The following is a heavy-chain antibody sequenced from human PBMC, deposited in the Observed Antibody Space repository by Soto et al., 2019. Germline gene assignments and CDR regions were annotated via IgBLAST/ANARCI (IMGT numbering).Heavy chain of an antibody. Sequence: QVQLVESGGGVVQPGRSLRLSCAASGFTFSSYGMHWVRQAPGKGLEWVAVIWYDGGNKYYADSVKGRFTISRDNSKNTLYLQMNSLRAEDTAVYYCAVSGDYYYGMDVWGQGTTVTVSS. V-gene: IGHV3-33*01. CDR3: AVSGDYYYGMDV. CDR2: IWYDGGNK. CDR1: GFTFSSYG. D-gene: IGHD7-27*01. J-gene: IGHJ6*02.